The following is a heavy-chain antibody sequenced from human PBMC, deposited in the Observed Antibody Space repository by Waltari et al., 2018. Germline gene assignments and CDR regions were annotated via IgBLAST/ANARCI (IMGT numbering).Heavy chain of an antibody. Sequence: EVQLVESGGGVVRPGGSLRLSCVGSGFTFDDCGMTWVRQVPGKGLEWVSGISWNGGSTGYGDSVKGRFTISRDNARNSLFLQMDSLRVEDTALYYCAAGDSSGWYYYFWGQGTLVTVSS. CDR2: ISWNGGST. CDR1: GFTFDDCG. D-gene: IGHD6-19*01. V-gene: IGHV3-20*04. CDR3: AAGDSSGWYYYF. J-gene: IGHJ4*02.